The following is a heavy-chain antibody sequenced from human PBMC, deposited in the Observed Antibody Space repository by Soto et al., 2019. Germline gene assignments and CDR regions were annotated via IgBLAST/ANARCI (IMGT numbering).Heavy chain of an antibody. D-gene: IGHD5-18*01. CDR2: IYPGDSDT. J-gene: IGHJ6*02. CDR1: GYNFATYW. CDR3: ARRGYSYGLDV. V-gene: IGHV5-51*01. Sequence: GESLKISCQGSGYNFATYWIAWVRQLPGKGPEWMGIIYPGDSDTSYSPSFRGQVTISVDKSISTAYLQWNSLKASDTAVYYCARRGYSYGLDVWGQGTKVTVSS.